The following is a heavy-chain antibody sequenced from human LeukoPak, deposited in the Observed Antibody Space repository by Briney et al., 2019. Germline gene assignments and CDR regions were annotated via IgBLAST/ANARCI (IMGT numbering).Heavy chain of an antibody. CDR3: ARRLMGVRTVDY. D-gene: IGHD3-10*01. V-gene: IGHV3-7*01. CDR2: IEQDGSEK. Sequence: GGSLRLSCAASGFTFSNYWVSWVRQNPGKGLEWVANIEQDGSEKYYVDSVKGRFTISRDNAKNSLYLQMNSLRAEDTAVYYCARRLMGVRTVDYWGQGTLVTVSS. CDR1: GFTFSNYW. J-gene: IGHJ4*02.